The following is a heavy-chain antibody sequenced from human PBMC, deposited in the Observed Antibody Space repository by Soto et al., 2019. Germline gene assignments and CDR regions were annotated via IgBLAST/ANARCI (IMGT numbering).Heavy chain of an antibody. J-gene: IGHJ5*02. Sequence: SETLSLTCTVSGDSIISSDFYWGCVRQPPGKGLECIGSIFYLGSSYYNPSLKSRVTMSVDTSKNQFSLRLRSVTAADTALYFCARHSLALRKNTWFDPWGQGIMVTVSS. CDR3: ARHSLALRKNTWFDP. D-gene: IGHD3-3*02. CDR2: IFYLGSS. V-gene: IGHV4-39*01. CDR1: GDSIISSDFY.